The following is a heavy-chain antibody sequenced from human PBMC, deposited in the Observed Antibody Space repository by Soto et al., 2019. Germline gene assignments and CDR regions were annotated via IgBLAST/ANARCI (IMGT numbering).Heavy chain of an antibody. CDR3: TRGISGDYRTPYDY. V-gene: IGHV3-49*03. CDR2: IRSKAYGGTT. CDR1: GFTFGDYA. D-gene: IGHD4-17*01. Sequence: GGSLRLSCTASGFTFGDYAMSWFRQAPGKGLEWVGFIRSKAYGGTTEYAASVKGRFTISRDDSKSIAHLQMNSLKTEDTAVYYCTRGISGDYRTPYDYWGQGTLVTVSS. J-gene: IGHJ4*02.